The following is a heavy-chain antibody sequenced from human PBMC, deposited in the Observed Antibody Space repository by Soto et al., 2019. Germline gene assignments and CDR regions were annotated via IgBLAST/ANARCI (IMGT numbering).Heavy chain of an antibody. Sequence: EIQLVESGGVLVQPGGSLRLSCAASGFTFSLFWMHWVRQAPGERPVWVSRINNDGSSAVYADSVKGRFTVSRDNAANTLYLQMNSLSAEDTGVYYCIVGGAHVFDIWGQGTMVTVSS. J-gene: IGHJ3*02. CDR1: GFTFSLFW. D-gene: IGHD1-26*01. CDR2: INNDGSSA. V-gene: IGHV3-74*01. CDR3: IVGGAHVFDI.